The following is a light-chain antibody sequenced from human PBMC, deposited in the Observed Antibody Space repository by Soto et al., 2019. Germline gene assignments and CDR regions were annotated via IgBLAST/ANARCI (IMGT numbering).Light chain of an antibody. CDR1: QSIDSW. CDR2: KAS. CDR3: QQYNSYRM. V-gene: IGKV1-5*03. J-gene: IGKJ1*01. Sequence: DIQMTQSPSTLSASVGDRVTITCRASQSIDSWLAWHQQKPGKAPKLLISKASSLESGVPSRFSGSGSGTEFTLTISSLQPDVFATYYCQQYNSYRMFGQGTTVEIK.